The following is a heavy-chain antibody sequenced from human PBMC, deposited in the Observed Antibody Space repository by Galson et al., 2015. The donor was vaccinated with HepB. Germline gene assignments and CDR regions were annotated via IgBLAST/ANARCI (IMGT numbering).Heavy chain of an antibody. CDR2: IYYSGST. V-gene: IGHV4-31*03. CDR1: GGSISSGGYY. CDR3: ARESTSPGRSYYPLYYIDY. J-gene: IGHJ4*02. Sequence: TLSLTCTVSGGSISSGGYYWSWIRQHPGKGLEWIGYIYYSGSTYYNPSLKSRVTISVDTSKNQFSLKLSSVTAADTAMYYCARESTSPGRSYYPLYYIDYWGQGTLVTVSS. D-gene: IGHD1-26*01.